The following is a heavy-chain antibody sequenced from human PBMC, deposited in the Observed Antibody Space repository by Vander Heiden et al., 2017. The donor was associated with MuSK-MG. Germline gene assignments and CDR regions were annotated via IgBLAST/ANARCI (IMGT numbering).Heavy chain of an antibody. CDR3: AKLAEPYYYYHYMDV. CDR1: GFTFSTHG. J-gene: IGHJ6*03. Sequence: QVQVVESGGGVVQPGRSLGLSCEASGFTFSTHGMHWVRQAPGKGLEWVAVISYDGRKMSYADSVKGRFTISRDNSNNTLHLQMSSLRPEDTAVYYCAKLAEPYYYYHYMDVWGKGTTVTVSS. CDR2: ISYDGRKM. V-gene: IGHV3-30*18. D-gene: IGHD6-19*01.